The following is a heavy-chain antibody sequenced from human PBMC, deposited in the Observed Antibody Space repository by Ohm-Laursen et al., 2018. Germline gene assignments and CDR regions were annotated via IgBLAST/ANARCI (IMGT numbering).Heavy chain of an antibody. V-gene: IGHV3-23*01. D-gene: IGHD5-12*01. CDR1: GFTFSSYA. CDR3: ARNIAAYYFDS. J-gene: IGHJ4*02. CDR2: ITGGGGST. Sequence: SLRLSCTASGFTFSSYAMTWVRQAPGKGLEWVSAITGGGGSTYYADSVKGRFTISRDNSKNTLYLQMNSLRAEDTAIYYCARNIAAYYFDSWGQGTLVTVSS.